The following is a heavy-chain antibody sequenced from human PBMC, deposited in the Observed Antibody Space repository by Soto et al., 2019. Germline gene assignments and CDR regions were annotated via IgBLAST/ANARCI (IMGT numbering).Heavy chain of an antibody. D-gene: IGHD3-22*01. V-gene: IGHV1-8*01. Sequence: ASVKVSCKASGYTFTSYDINWVRQATGQGLEWMGWMNPNSGNTGYAQKFQGRVTMTRNTSISTAYMELSSLRSEDTAVYYCARGSYYYDSSGYENNWLDPWGQGTLVTVYS. CDR3: ARGSYYYDSSGYENNWLDP. J-gene: IGHJ5*02. CDR1: GYTFTSYD. CDR2: MNPNSGNT.